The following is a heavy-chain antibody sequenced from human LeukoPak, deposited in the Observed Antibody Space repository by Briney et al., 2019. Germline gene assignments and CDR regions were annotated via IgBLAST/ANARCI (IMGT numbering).Heavy chain of an antibody. CDR3: ARGPPNWGYDY. CDR1: GYTFTIYD. Sequence: ASVTVSSKASGYTFTIYDFNWVRQATGQRPEWMGWMSPNSGDTGYAQKFQDRVTMTRNTSISTAYMELSSLRSDDTAVYYCARGPPNWGYDYWGPGTLVTVSS. CDR2: MSPNSGDT. V-gene: IGHV1-8*01. J-gene: IGHJ4*02. D-gene: IGHD7-27*01.